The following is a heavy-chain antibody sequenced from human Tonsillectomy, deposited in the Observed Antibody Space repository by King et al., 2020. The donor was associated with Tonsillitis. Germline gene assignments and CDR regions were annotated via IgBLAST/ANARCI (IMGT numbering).Heavy chain of an antibody. Sequence: QLVQSGAEVKKPGASVKVSCKASGYTFTNCGISWVRQAPGQGLEWMGWISAYNGNTKYAQKLQDRVTMTTDTATSTAYMELRGLRSDDTAVYYCAREDYYDSSGFGDYWGQGTLVTVSS. D-gene: IGHD3-22*01. CDR3: AREDYYDSSGFGDY. J-gene: IGHJ4*02. CDR1: GYTFTNCG. CDR2: ISAYNGNT. V-gene: IGHV1-18*01.